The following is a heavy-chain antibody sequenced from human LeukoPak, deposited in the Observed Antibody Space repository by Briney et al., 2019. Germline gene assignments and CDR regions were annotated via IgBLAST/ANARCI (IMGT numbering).Heavy chain of an antibody. Sequence: SETLSLTCTVSGGSISSYYWSWIRQPPGKGLEWIGYILYIGSTNYNPSLKSRVTMSVDTSKNQFSLKLNSVTAADTAVYYCATSLTTVTHYYYYMDVWGKGTTVTISS. V-gene: IGHV4-59*12. CDR2: ILYIGST. J-gene: IGHJ6*03. CDR1: GGSISSYY. D-gene: IGHD4-11*01. CDR3: ATSLTTVTHYYYYMDV.